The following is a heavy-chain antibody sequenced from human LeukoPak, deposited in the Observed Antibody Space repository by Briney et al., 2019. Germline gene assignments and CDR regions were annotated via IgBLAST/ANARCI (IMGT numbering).Heavy chain of an antibody. Sequence: SETLSLTCAVYGGSFSGYYWSWIRQPPGKGLEWIGEINHSGSTNYNPSLKSRVTISVDTSRNQFSLKLSSVTAADTAVYYCAGIVVVPAAMRDGMDVWGQGTTVTVSS. J-gene: IGHJ6*02. CDR1: GGSFSGYY. CDR2: INHSGST. V-gene: IGHV4-34*01. D-gene: IGHD2-2*01. CDR3: AGIVVVPAAMRDGMDV.